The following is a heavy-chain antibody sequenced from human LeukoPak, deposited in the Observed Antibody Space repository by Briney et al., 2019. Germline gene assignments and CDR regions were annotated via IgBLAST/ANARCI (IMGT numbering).Heavy chain of an antibody. J-gene: IGHJ4*02. CDR1: GFTFSSYA. CDR3: ANPVEMATIHLVDY. V-gene: IGHV3-23*01. Sequence: GGSLRLSCAASGFTFSSYAMSLVRQAPGKGLEWVSAISGSGGSTYYADSVKGRFTISRDNSKNTLYLQMNSLRAEDTAVYYCANPVEMATIHLVDYWGQGTLVTVSS. CDR2: ISGSGGST. D-gene: IGHD5-12*01.